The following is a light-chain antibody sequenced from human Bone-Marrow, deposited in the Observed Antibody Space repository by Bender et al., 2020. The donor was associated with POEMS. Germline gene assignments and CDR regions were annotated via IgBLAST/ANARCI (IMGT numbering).Light chain of an antibody. J-gene: IGLJ1*01. CDR3: CSYAGNSNYV. V-gene: IGLV2-23*02. CDR2: DVI. Sequence: QSALTQPASVSGSPGHSITISCTGTSSDVGNYNYVSWYQQHPGKAPKLMIYDVIKRPSGVPDRFSGSKSGNTASLTISGLQAEDETDYYCCSYAGNSNYVFGTGTTVTVL. CDR1: SSDVGNYNY.